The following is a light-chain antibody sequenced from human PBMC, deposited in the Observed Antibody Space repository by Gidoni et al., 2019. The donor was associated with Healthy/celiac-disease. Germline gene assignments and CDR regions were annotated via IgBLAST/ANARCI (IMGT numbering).Light chain of an antibody. Sequence: IVLTQSPGTLSLSPGERATLSCRASQSVSSSYLAWYQQKPGQAPRLLIYGASSRATGIPDRFSGSGSGTDFTLTISRLEPEDFAVYYCQQYGSSLLTFGPGTKVEIK. CDR3: QQYGSSLLT. J-gene: IGKJ3*01. CDR1: QSVSSSY. CDR2: GAS. V-gene: IGKV3-20*01.